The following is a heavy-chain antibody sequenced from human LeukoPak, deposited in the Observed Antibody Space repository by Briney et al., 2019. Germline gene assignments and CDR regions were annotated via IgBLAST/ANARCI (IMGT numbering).Heavy chain of an antibody. CDR1: GFTFSTYG. J-gene: IGHJ6*03. Sequence: PGGSLRLSCAASGFTFSTYGMHWVRQAPGKGLEWVAVISYDGSNKHYADSVKGRFTISRDNSKNTLYLQMNSLRAEDTAVYYCARAHLSSSSTDYMEVWGKGTTVTVSS. D-gene: IGHD6-6*01. CDR2: ISYDGSNK. V-gene: IGHV3-30*03. CDR3: ARAHLSSSSTDYMEV.